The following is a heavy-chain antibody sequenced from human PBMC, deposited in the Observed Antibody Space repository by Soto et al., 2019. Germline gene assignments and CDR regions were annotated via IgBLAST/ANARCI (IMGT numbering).Heavy chain of an antibody. CDR2: MNPNSGDT. CDR3: ARGPGSSDWRFSYYYMDV. Sequence: QVQLVQSGAEVKKSGASVKVSCTFTTYDINWVRQAAGQGLEWMAWMNPNSGDTRYTQKLQGRVTMTRDTSKFTAYMELTNLRSDDTAVYYCARGPGSSDWRFSYYYMDVWDQGTTVTVSS. D-gene: IGHD6-19*01. CDR1: FTTYD. V-gene: IGHV1-8*01. J-gene: IGHJ6*02.